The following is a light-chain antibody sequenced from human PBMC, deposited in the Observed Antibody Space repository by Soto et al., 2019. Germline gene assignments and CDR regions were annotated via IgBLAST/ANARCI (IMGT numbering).Light chain of an antibody. CDR2: GTS. CDR1: QSVGTNY. J-gene: IGKJ1*01. CDR3: QQYGSSPPT. V-gene: IGKV3-20*01. Sequence: EIVLTQSPGTLSLSPGERVTLSCRASQSVGTNYLAWYQQKPGQAPRLVIYGTSNRATGTPDRFSGSGSGTDFTLTISRLEPEDFALYYCQQYGSSPPTFGQGTKVDIK.